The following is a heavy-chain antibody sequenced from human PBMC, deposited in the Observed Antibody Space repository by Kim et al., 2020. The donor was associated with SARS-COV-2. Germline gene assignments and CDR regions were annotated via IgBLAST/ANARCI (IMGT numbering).Heavy chain of an antibody. CDR3: ARGPTDYYGLSAYYYYG. CDR1: GFTFISYG. V-gene: IGHV3-33*01. CDR2: IWYDGSNK. Sequence: GGSLRLSCAASGFTFISYGMHWVRQAPGKGLEWVAVIWYDGSNKYYVDSVKGRFTISRDNSKNTLYLQMNSLRAGDTAVYYCARGPTDYYGLSAYYYYG. D-gene: IGHD3-10*01. J-gene: IGHJ6*01.